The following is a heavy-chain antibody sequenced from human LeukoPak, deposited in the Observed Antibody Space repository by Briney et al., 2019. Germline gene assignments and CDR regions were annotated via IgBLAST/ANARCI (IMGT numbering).Heavy chain of an antibody. Sequence: ASVKVSCKTSGYTFTSYNITWVRQAPGQGLEWMGWISAYNGNTNYAQKLQGRVTMTTDIFTTTAYMELRSLGFDDTAVYYCARHDEEFGELSWFAPWGQGTPVTVSS. CDR2: ISAYNGNT. CDR1: GYTFTSYN. D-gene: IGHD3-10*01. V-gene: IGHV1-18*01. CDR3: ARHDEEFGELSWFAP. J-gene: IGHJ5*02.